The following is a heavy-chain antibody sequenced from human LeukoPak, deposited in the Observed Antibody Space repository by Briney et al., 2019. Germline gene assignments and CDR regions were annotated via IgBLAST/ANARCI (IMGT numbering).Heavy chain of an antibody. CDR2: FFYSGST. Sequence: PSETLSLTCAVYGGSFSGYYWSWIRQPPGKGLEWIVSFFYSGSTYYNPSLKSRVIISVDTSKNQFSLRLSSVTAADTAVYYCARARGRYIDFLDYWGQGTLITVSS. CDR1: GGSFSGYY. CDR3: ARARGRYIDFLDY. D-gene: IGHD3-9*01. V-gene: IGHV4-34*12. J-gene: IGHJ4*02.